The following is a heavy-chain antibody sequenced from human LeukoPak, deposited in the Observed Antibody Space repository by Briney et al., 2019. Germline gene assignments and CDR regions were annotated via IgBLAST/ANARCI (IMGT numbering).Heavy chain of an antibody. J-gene: IGHJ6*02. D-gene: IGHD6-19*01. V-gene: IGHV4-34*01. CDR2: INHSGST. Sequence: SETLSLTCAVYGGSFSGYYWSWIRQPPGKGLEWIGEINHSGSTNYNPSLKSRVTISVDTSKNQFSLKLSSVTAADTAVYYCARHGIGRGWEYYYGMDVWGQGTTVTVSS. CDR1: GGSFSGYY. CDR3: ARHGIGRGWEYYYGMDV.